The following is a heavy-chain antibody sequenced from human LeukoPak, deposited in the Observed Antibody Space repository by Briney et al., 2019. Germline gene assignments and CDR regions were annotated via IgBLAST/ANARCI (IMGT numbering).Heavy chain of an antibody. V-gene: IGHV3-66*01. CDR3: ARDLGSGPIDY. J-gene: IGHJ4*02. D-gene: IGHD3-3*01. Sequence: PGGSLRLSCAASGFTVSSNYMSWVRQAPGKGLEWVSVIYSGGNTYYADSVKGRFTISRDNSKNTLYLQMNSLRAEDTAVYYCARDLGSGPIDYWGQGTLVTVSS. CDR1: GFTVSSNY. CDR2: IYSGGNT.